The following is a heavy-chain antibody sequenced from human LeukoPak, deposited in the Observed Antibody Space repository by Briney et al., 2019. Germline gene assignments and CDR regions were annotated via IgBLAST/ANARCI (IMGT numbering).Heavy chain of an antibody. Sequence: GGSLRLSCAASGFTFSSYAMHWVRQAPGKGLEWVAVISYDGSNKYYADSVKGRFTISRDNSKNTLYLQMNSLRAEDTAVYYCARDHLLAGATTGFDYWGQGTLVTVSS. CDR2: ISYDGSNK. J-gene: IGHJ4*02. CDR1: GFTFSSYA. V-gene: IGHV3-30*04. CDR3: ARDHLLAGATTGFDY. D-gene: IGHD1-26*01.